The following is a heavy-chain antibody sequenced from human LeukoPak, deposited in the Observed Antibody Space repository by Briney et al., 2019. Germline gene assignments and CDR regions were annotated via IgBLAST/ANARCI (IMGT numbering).Heavy chain of an antibody. V-gene: IGHV3-33*01. CDR2: IWYDGSDK. D-gene: IGHD3-9*01. CDR1: GFTLSNYG. CDR3: ARSFDYSQEHDAFDI. J-gene: IGHJ3*02. Sequence: SLTFSRAASGFTLSNYGMHWVRQAPGKGLEWVAVIWYDGSDKYYADSVKGRLNISRDNSKNTLYVQMNSLRVEDTAVYHCARSFDYSQEHDAFDIWGQEALGTASS.